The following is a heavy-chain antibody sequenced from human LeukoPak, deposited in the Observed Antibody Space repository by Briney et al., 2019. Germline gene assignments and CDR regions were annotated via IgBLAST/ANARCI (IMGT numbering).Heavy chain of an antibody. CDR1: GGSISSSGYY. CDR3: ARPRGYSYGYIGY. V-gene: IGHV4-39*01. Sequence: SETLSLTCTVSGGSISSSGYYWGWIRQPPGKGLEWIGSIYHSGSTYYNPSLKSRVTISVDTSKNQFSLKLSSVTAADTAVYYCARPRGYSYGYIGYWGRGTLVTVSS. CDR2: IYHSGST. D-gene: IGHD5-18*01. J-gene: IGHJ4*02.